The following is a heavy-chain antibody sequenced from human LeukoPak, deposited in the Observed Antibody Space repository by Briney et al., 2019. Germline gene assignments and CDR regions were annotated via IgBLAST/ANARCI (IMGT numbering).Heavy chain of an antibody. V-gene: IGHV3-30*03. J-gene: IGHJ6*02. D-gene: IGHD6-13*01. CDR3: ASRYEQQLAIYYYYYGMDV. CDR2: ISYDGSNK. Sequence: PGRSLRLSCAASGFTSSSYGMHWVRQAPGKGLEWVAVISYDGSNKYYADSVKGRFTISRDNAKNSLYLQMNSLRAEDTAVYYCASRYEQQLAIYYYYYGMDVWGQGTTVTVSS. CDR1: GFTSSSYG.